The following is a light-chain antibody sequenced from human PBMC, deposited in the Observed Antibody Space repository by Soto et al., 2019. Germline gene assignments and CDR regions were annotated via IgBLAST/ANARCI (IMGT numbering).Light chain of an antibody. J-gene: IGLJ1*01. V-gene: IGLV1-40*01. CDR3: QSYDSSLSGYV. CDR1: SSNIGAGYD. CDR2: ANN. Sequence: QSVLTQPPSVSGAPGQRVTISCTGSSSNIGAGYDVHWYQHLPGTAPKLLIYANNNRPSGVPDRFSGSKSDTSASLAITGLQAEDEADYYCQSYDSSLSGYVFGTGTKLTVL.